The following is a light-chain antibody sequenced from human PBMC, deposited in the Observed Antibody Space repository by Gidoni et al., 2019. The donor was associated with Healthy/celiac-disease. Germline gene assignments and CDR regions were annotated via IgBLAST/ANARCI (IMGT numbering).Light chain of an antibody. Sequence: IEMTQSPATLSVAPGDRATLPCMASQSVRSNLAGYQQKPDQAPRLLIYGASTRATGITARLGGSRSGIEFTLTISSLQSEDFSVDYCQQYNNWPQTFGQGTKVEIK. CDR2: GAS. V-gene: IGKV3-15*01. J-gene: IGKJ1*01. CDR3: QQYNNWPQT. CDR1: QSVRSN.